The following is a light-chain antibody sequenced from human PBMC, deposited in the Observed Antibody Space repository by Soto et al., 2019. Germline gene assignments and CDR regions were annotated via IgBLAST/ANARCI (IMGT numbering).Light chain of an antibody. J-gene: IGKJ1*01. Sequence: NQMNQSPSTLSACVGDRVTITCRASQSISSWLAWYQQKPGKAPKLLIYKASSLESGVPSRFSGSGSGTEFTLTISSLQPDDFATYYCQQYNSYPWTFGQGTKV. CDR1: QSISSW. CDR3: QQYNSYPWT. V-gene: IGKV1-5*03. CDR2: KAS.